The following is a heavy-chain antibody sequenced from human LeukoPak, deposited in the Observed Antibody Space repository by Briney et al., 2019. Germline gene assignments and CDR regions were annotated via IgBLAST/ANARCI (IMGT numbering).Heavy chain of an antibody. CDR1: GGSISSSIW. V-gene: IGHV4-4*02. J-gene: IGHJ3*02. Sequence: SGTLSLTRAVSGGSISSSIWGSWVRQPPGKGLEWIGEIYHSGSTNYNPSLKSRVTISVDKSKNQFSLKLSSVTAADTAVYYCARDRSGSGWYISDAFDIWGQGTMVTVSS. CDR2: IYHSGST. CDR3: ARDRSGSGWYISDAFDI. D-gene: IGHD6-19*01.